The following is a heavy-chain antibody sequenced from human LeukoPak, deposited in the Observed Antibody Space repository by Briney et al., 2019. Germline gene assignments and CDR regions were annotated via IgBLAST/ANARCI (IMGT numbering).Heavy chain of an antibody. V-gene: IGHV3-23*01. CDR2: IGASGGST. CDR3: AKQEGYDVLTGLVY. CDR1: GGTFSSYA. J-gene: IGHJ4*02. D-gene: IGHD3-9*01. Sequence: GGSLRLSCATSGGTFSSYAMSCVRQAPGKGLEWVSGIGASGGSTYYADSVKGRFTISRDNSKNTLYLQMNSLRTEDTAVYYGAKQEGYDVLTGLVYWGQGTLVTVSS.